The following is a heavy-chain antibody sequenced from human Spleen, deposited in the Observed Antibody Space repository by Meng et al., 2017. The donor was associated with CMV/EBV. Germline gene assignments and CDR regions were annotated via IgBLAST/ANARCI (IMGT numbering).Heavy chain of an antibody. CDR3: AKGYSSGPE. V-gene: IGHV3-23*01. J-gene: IGHJ4*02. Sequence: GESLKISCAASGFTFSSYEMNWVRQAPGKGLEWVSYISSSGSGGSTYYADSVKGRFTISRDNSKNTLFLQMNSLRAEDTAIYYCAKGYSSGPEWGQGTLVTVSS. CDR1: GFTFSSYE. CDR2: ISSSGSGGST. D-gene: IGHD6-19*01.